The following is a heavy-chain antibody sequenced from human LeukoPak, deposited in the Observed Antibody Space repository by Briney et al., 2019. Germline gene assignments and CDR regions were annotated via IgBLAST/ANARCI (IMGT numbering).Heavy chain of an antibody. CDR1: GFTFSSYG. CDR3: AKDDSGGYRGYYYYYGMDV. CDR2: ISYDGSNK. J-gene: IGHJ6*02. D-gene: IGHD6-19*01. Sequence: PGGSLRLSCAASGFTFSSYGMHWVRQAPGKGLEWVAVISYDGSNKYYADSVKGRFTISRENSKNTLYLQMNSLRGEDTAVYYCAKDDSGGYRGYYYYYGMDVWGQGTTVTVSS. V-gene: IGHV3-30*18.